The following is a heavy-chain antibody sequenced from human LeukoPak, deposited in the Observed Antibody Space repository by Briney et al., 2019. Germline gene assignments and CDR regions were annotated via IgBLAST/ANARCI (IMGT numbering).Heavy chain of an antibody. D-gene: IGHD3-9*01. CDR3: ASPSNILTRRVWDY. J-gene: IGHJ4*02. V-gene: IGHV4-39*01. Sequence: WVRQPPGKGLEWIGSIYYSGSTYYNPSLKSRVTISVDTSKNQFSLKLSSVTAADTAVYYCASPSNILTRRVWDYWGQGTLVTVSS. CDR2: IYYSGST.